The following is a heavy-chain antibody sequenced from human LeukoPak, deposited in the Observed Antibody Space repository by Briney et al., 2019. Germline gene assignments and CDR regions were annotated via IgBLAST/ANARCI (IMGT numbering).Heavy chain of an antibody. CDR1: GGSFSGYY. D-gene: IGHD4-11*01. J-gene: IGHJ4*02. V-gene: IGHV4-34*01. CDR3: ARGSASNGAHY. CDR2: INHSGST. Sequence: PSETLSLTCAVYGGSFSGYYWSWIRQPPGKGLEWIGEINHSGSTNYNPSLKSRVTISVDTSKNQFSLKLSSVIAADTAVYYCARGSASNGAHYWGQGTLVTVSS.